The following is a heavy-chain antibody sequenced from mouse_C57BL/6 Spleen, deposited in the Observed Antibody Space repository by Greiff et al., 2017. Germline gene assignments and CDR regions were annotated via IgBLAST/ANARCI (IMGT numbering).Heavy chain of an antibody. J-gene: IGHJ2*01. CDR3: TTWDYYGSSYDYFDY. Sequence: EVQLQQSGAELVRPGASVKLSCTASGFNIKDDYMHWVKQRPEQGLGWNGWIDPENGDTEYASKFQGKATITADTSPNTAYLQLSILTSEDTAVYYCTTWDYYGSSYDYFDYWGQGTTLTVSS. V-gene: IGHV14-4*01. CDR2: IDPENGDT. CDR1: GFNIKDDY. D-gene: IGHD1-1*01.